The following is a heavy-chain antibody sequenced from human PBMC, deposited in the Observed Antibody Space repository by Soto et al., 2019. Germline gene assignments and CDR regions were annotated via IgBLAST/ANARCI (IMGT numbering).Heavy chain of an antibody. D-gene: IGHD6-19*01. CDR3: AIRWASQWLKF. Sequence: GESLKISCKGSGYSFTSYWIGWVRQVPGKGLEWMGIIYTGDSDTRYSPSFQGQVTISADKSISTAYLQWSSLKASDTAIYYCAIRWASQWLKFWGQGTLVTVSS. CDR1: GYSFTSYW. V-gene: IGHV5-51*01. J-gene: IGHJ4*02. CDR2: IYTGDSDT.